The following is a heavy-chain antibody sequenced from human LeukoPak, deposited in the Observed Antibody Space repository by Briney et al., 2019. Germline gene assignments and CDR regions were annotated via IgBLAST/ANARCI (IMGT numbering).Heavy chain of an antibody. CDR3: AREYYDYVWGSPPDY. Sequence: GGSLRLSCAASGFTFSSNYMSWVRRAPGKGLEWVSVIYSGGSTYYADSVKGRFTISRDNSKNTLYLQMNSLRAEDTAVYYCAREYYDYVWGSPPDYWGQGTLVTVSS. CDR1: GFTFSSNY. D-gene: IGHD3-16*01. J-gene: IGHJ4*02. V-gene: IGHV3-66*01. CDR2: IYSGGST.